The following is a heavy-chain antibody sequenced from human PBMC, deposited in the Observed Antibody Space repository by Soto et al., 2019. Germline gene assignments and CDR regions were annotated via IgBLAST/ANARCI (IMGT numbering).Heavy chain of an antibody. J-gene: IGHJ3*02. Sequence: GGSLRLSCAASGFTFSSYAMSWVRQAPGKGLEWVSAISGSGGSTYYADSVKGRVTISRDNSKNTLYLQMNSLRAEDTAVYYCAKPQGEDDGGNDAFDIWGQGTMVTVSS. D-gene: IGHD4-17*01. CDR2: ISGSGGST. CDR3: AKPQGEDDGGNDAFDI. V-gene: IGHV3-23*01. CDR1: GFTFSSYA.